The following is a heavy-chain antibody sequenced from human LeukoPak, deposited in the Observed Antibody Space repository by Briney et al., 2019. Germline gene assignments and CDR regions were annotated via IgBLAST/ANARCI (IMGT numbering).Heavy chain of an antibody. D-gene: IGHD4-17*01. CDR3: ATPPTVTRNY. V-gene: IGHV3-21*04. Sequence: GGSLRLSCAASGFTFSIYTMNWVRQAPGKGLEWVSSISSSNSYIYYADSVKGRFTISRDNAKNTLYLQMNSLRAEDTAVYYCATPPTVTRNYWGQGTLVTVSS. J-gene: IGHJ4*02. CDR1: GFTFSIYT. CDR2: ISSSNSYI.